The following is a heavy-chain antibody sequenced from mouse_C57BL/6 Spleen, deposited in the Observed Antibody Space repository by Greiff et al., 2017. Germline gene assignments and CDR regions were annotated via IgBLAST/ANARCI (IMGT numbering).Heavy chain of an antibody. Sequence: VQLQQSGASVKISCKASGYAFSSYWMNWVKQRPGKGLEWIGQIYPGDGDTNYNGKFKGKSTLTADKSSSTAYMQLSSLTSEDSAVYFCARRSNYDYFDYWGQGTTLTVSS. V-gene: IGHV1-80*01. CDR1: GYAFSSYW. CDR2: IYPGDGDT. D-gene: IGHD2-5*01. J-gene: IGHJ2*01. CDR3: ARRSNYDYFDY.